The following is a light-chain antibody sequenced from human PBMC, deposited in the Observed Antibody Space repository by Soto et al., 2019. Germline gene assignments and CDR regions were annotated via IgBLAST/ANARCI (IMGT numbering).Light chain of an antibody. J-gene: IGKJ1*01. CDR1: QSVSNDY. CDR2: AAS. Sequence: EILLTQSPGTLSLSPGERATLSCRASQSVSNDYLAWYQQKPGQAPRLLIYAASSRATGIPDRFSGSGSGTDFTLTISRLEPGDFAVYYCQQYGNSPQTFGQGTKVDIK. CDR3: QQYGNSPQT. V-gene: IGKV3-20*01.